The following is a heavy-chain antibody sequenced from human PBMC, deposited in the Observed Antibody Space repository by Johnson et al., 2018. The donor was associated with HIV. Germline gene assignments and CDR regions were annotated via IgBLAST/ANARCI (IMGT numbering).Heavy chain of an antibody. CDR1: GFRFSDHY. D-gene: IGHD2-15*01. CDR3: ARSKDCSVGTCPDGLDI. V-gene: IGHV3-11*04. CDR2: ISSSGTTI. Sequence: QVQLVESGGGLIQPGGSLRLSCVASGFRFSDHYMSWIRQAPGKGLEWVSYISSSGTTIYSADSVKGRFTTSRDNTNNSLYLQMNSLKAEDTAVYYCARSKDCSVGTCPDGLDIWCQGTMVIVSS. J-gene: IGHJ3*02.